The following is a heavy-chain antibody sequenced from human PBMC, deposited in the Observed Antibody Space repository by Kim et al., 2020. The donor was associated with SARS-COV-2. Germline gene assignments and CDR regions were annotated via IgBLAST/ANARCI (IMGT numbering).Heavy chain of an antibody. D-gene: IGHD2-2*01. V-gene: IGHV1-46*01. CDR2: INPSGGST. CDR1: GYTFTSYY. CDR3: ARDCQYQLLSGWFDP. J-gene: IGHJ5*02. Sequence: ASVKVSCKASGYTFTSYYMHWVRQAPGQGLEWMGIINPSGGSTSYAQKFQGRVTMTRDTSTSTVYMELSSLRSEDTAVYYCARDCQYQLLSGWFDPWGQGTLVTVSS.